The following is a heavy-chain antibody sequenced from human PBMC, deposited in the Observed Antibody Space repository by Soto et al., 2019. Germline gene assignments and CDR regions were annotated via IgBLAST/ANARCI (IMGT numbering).Heavy chain of an antibody. CDR2: IYHSXXX. D-gene: IGHD3-3*01. J-gene: IGHJ6*02. CDR1: GGSISSSNW. Sequence: SETLSLTCAVSGGSISSSNWWSWVRQPPGKGLEWIGEIYHSXXXXXXXXXKSRVTISVDKSKNQFSLKLSSVTAADTAVYYCARTTIFGVVISYYYYYGMDVWGQGTTVTVSS. V-gene: IGHV4-4*02. CDR3: ARTTIFGVVISYYYYYGMDV.